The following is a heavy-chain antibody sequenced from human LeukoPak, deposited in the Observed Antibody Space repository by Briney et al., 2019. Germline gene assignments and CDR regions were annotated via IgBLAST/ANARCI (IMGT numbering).Heavy chain of an antibody. CDR3: ANSASFDY. CDR1: GFTFSNAW. J-gene: IGHJ4*02. V-gene: IGHV3-21*01. CDR2: ITSTGSYI. D-gene: IGHD5-18*01. Sequence: PGGSLRLSCAASGFTFSNAWMSWVRQAPGKGLEWVSSITSTGSYIYYADSVRGRFTISRDNAKDSLYLQMNSLRVEDTAVYYCANSASFDYWGQGTLVTVSS.